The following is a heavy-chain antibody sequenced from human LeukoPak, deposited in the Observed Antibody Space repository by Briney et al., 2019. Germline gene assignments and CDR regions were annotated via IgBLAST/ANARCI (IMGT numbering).Heavy chain of an antibody. D-gene: IGHD3-22*01. CDR3: ASFVPDSDSSDFYIHAFHI. V-gene: IGHV1-24*01. CDR2: FDVEQSDT. CDR1: GYSLTELS. J-gene: IGHJ3*02. Sequence: GAPVKVSCKVYGYSLTELSMHWVRQTLGKGLEWIGAFDVEQSDTIYAQKFQGRITLTADSSTDTAYMELTSLRAEDTALYYCASFVPDSDSSDFYIHAFHIWGRGTLVTVSS.